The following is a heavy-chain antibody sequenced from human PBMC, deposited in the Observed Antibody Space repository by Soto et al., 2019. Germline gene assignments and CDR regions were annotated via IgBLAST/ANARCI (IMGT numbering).Heavy chain of an antibody. J-gene: IGHJ4*02. CDR2: IRRNAYGGTT. V-gene: IGHV3-49*04. CDR3: TRASSLDFDF. Sequence: GGSLRLSCVASGFTFSSYSVNWVRQAPGKGLEWVGFIRRNAYGGTTDYAASVKGRFTISRDDSKSIAYLQMNSLRTEDTALYYCTRASSLDFDFWGQGTLVTAPQ. D-gene: IGHD3-16*01. CDR1: GFTFSSYS.